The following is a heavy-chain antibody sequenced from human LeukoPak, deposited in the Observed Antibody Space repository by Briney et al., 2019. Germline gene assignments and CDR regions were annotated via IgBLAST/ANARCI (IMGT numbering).Heavy chain of an antibody. CDR1: GGSISSYY. D-gene: IGHD3-16*01. CDR2: IYYSGST. CDR3: ARHVWRSGAYYFDC. J-gene: IGHJ4*02. V-gene: IGHV4-59*08. Sequence: SETLSLTCTVSGGSISSYYWSWIRQPPGKGLEWIGYIYYSGSTNHNPSLKSRVTISVDTSKNQFSLKLSSVTAADTAVYYCARHVWRSGAYYFDCWGQGTLVTVSS.